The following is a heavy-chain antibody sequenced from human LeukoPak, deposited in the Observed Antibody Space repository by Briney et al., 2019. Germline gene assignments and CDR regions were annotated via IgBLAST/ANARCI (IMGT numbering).Heavy chain of an antibody. CDR1: GYTFTSYG. Sequence: GASVKVSCKASGYTFTSYGISWVRQAPGQGLEWMGRISAYNGNTNYAQKLQGRVTMTTDTSTSTAYMELRSLRSDDTAVYYCARVHTLYYDFWSGYFAIQNNWFDPWGQGTLVTVSS. V-gene: IGHV1-18*01. CDR3: ARVHTLYYDFWSGYFAIQNNWFDP. D-gene: IGHD3-3*01. J-gene: IGHJ5*02. CDR2: ISAYNGNT.